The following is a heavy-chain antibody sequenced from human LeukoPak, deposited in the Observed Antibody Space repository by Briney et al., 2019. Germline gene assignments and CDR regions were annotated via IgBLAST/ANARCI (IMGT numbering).Heavy chain of an antibody. CDR3: TRERPRLLWFGESWDY. J-gene: IGHJ4*02. Sequence: GGSLRLSCTASGFTFGDYAMSWVRQAPGKGLEWVGFIRSKAYGGTTEYAASVKGRFTISRDDSKSIAYLQMNSLKTEDTAVYYCTRERPRLLWFGESWDYWGQGTLVTVSS. V-gene: IGHV3-49*04. CDR1: GFTFGDYA. D-gene: IGHD3-10*01. CDR2: IRSKAYGGTT.